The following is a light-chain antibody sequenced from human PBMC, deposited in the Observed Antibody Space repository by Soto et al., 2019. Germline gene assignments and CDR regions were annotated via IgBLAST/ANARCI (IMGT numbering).Light chain of an antibody. Sequence: QSALAQPASVSGSPGQSLAISCTGTSSDVGSYNSVSWYQQYPGKAPTLMIHDVSNRPSGVSDRFSGSKSGNTASLTISGLKAEDEADYYCSSFTSSSSYVFGSGTKLTVL. V-gene: IGLV2-14*03. CDR2: DVS. CDR3: SSFTSSSSYV. J-gene: IGLJ1*01. CDR1: SSDVGSYNS.